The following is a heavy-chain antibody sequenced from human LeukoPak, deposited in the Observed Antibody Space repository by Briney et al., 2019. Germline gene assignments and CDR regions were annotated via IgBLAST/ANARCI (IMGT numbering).Heavy chain of an antibody. CDR3: AKQMVKWYYFDY. J-gene: IGHJ4*02. Sequence: GGSLRLSCAASGFTFSSYAMNWVRQAPGKGLEWVSAISGSGGSTYYADSVKGRFTISRDNSKNTLYLQMNSLRAEDTAVYYCAKQMVKWYYFDYWGQGTLVTASS. CDR1: GFTFSSYA. D-gene: IGHD5-18*01. CDR2: ISGSGGST. V-gene: IGHV3-23*01.